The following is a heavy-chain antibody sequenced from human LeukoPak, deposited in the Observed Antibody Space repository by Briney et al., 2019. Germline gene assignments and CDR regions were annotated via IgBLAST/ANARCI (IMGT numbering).Heavy chain of an antibody. CDR3: AKERQDYYDSSGYFDFDY. D-gene: IGHD3-22*01. J-gene: IGHJ4*02. CDR1: GFTFSTYW. Sequence: GGSLRLSCAASGFTFSTYWMHWVRQAPGKGLVWVSRIKSDGSATTYADFVKGRFTVSRDNAKNTLYLQMNSLRTEDTAVYYCAKERQDYYDSSGYFDFDYWGQGTLVTVSS. CDR2: IKSDGSAT. V-gene: IGHV3-74*03.